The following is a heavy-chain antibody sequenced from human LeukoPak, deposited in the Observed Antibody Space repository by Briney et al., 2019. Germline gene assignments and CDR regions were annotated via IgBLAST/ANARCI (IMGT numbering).Heavy chain of an antibody. CDR1: GFTFSTYW. CDR2: IKQDGSEK. J-gene: IGHJ4*02. D-gene: IGHD1-26*01. V-gene: IGHV3-7*03. CDR3: ARVAWGRNGGSYFIDYYFDY. Sequence: GGSLRLSCAASGFTFSTYWMNWFRQAPGKRLESGANIKQDGSEKYYVDSVKGRCTISRDNAKNYLYLQMNSLRAEDTALYYCARVAWGRNGGSYFIDYYFDYWGQGTLVTVSS.